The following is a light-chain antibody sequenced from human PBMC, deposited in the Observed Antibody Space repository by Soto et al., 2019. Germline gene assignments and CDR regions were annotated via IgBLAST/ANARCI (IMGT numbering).Light chain of an antibody. CDR1: RSVSSY. V-gene: IGKV3-11*01. J-gene: IGKJ4*01. Sequence: EIVLTQSPATLSLSPGDGATLSCRARRSVSSYLAWYQQKPGQAPRLLIYDASNRATGIPARFSGSGSGTDFTLTITSLEPEDFAVYYCQQRSNWLTFGGGTKVEIK. CDR3: QQRSNWLT. CDR2: DAS.